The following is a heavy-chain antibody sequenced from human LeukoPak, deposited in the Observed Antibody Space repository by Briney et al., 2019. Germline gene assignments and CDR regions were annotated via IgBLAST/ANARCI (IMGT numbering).Heavy chain of an antibody. CDR2: IDWDDDK. V-gene: IGHV2-70*20. CDR3: AGTRYCSSTRVGYYYYYMDV. Sequence: SGPALVKPTQTLTLTCTFSGFSLSTSGMCVSWVRQPPGKALEWLALIDWDDDKYYSTSLKTRLTISKDTSKNQVVLTMTNMDPVDTATYYCAGTRYCSSTRVGYYYYYMDVWGKGTTVTVSS. J-gene: IGHJ6*03. D-gene: IGHD2-2*01. CDR1: GFSLSTSGMC.